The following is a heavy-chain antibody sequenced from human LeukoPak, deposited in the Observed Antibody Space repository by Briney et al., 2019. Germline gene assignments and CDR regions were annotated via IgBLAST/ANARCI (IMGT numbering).Heavy chain of an antibody. CDR3: AKVGSGWYTGNFDY. CDR2: ISYDGSNK. Sequence: GGSLRLSCAASGFTFSSYGMHWVRQAPGKGLEWVAVISYDGSNKYYADSVKGRFTISRDNSKNTLYLQMNSLRAEDTAVYYCAKVGSGWYTGNFDYWGQGTLVTVSS. J-gene: IGHJ4*02. V-gene: IGHV3-30*18. D-gene: IGHD6-19*01. CDR1: GFTFSSYG.